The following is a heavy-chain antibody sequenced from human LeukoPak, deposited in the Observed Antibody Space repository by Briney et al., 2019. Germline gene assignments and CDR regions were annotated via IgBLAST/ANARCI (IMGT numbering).Heavy chain of an antibody. D-gene: IGHD3-3*01. CDR1: GFTFSSYG. Sequence: GGSLRLSCAASGFTFSSYGMHWVRQAPGKGLEWVASIRDDGTNKYYTDSVKGRFTISRDNSKSTLYLQMNSLRTEDTAVYYCANSLHTFWNAFDFWGQGTMVTVSS. V-gene: IGHV3-30*02. CDR3: ANSLHTFWNAFDF. CDR2: IRDDGTNK. J-gene: IGHJ3*01.